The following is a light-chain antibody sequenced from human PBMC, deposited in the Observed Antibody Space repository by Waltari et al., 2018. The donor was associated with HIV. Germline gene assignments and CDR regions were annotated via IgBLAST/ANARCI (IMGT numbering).Light chain of an antibody. Sequence: DIQMTQSPSSLSASVGDRVTITFRASQGIRNNLGWFQQKPGKAPKRLSFAASSLQGRVPSRFSGIRSGTEFTLTVSSLQPEDFAVYYCQQRHNWPLTFGGGTQVEIK. CDR1: QGIRNN. V-gene: IGKV1-17*01. CDR2: AAS. J-gene: IGKJ4*01. CDR3: QQRHNWPLT.